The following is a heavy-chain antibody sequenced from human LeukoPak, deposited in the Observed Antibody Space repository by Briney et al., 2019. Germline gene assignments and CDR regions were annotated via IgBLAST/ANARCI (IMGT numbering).Heavy chain of an antibody. V-gene: IGHV3-74*01. CDR3: ARDPDTYYDFWSGYGY. J-gene: IGHJ4*02. CDR1: GFTFNTYW. D-gene: IGHD3-3*01. Sequence: PGGSLRLSCAASGFTFNTYWMHWVRQAPGKGLVWVSRINSDGSSTTYADSVKGRFTISRDNAKNTLYLQMNSLRAEDTAVYYCARDPDTYYDFWSGYGYWGQGTLVTVSS. CDR2: INSDGSST.